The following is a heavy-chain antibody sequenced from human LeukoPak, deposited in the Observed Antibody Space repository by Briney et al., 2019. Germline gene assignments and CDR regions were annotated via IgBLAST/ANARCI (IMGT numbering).Heavy chain of an antibody. CDR3: ARDLGSGWYGAVDY. V-gene: IGHV3-7*05. J-gene: IGHJ4*02. CDR1: GFMFSDCW. Sequence: GGSLRLSCAASGFMFSDCWMNWVRQIPGRGLEWVANIKPDGRQTYYVDSVKGRFTISRDNAKNSLFLQMNSLRAEDTAVYYCARDLGSGWYGAVDYWGQGTLVTVSS. D-gene: IGHD6-19*01. CDR2: IKPDGRQT.